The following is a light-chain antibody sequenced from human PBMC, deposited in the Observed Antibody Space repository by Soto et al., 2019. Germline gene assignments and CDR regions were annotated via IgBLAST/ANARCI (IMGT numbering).Light chain of an antibody. V-gene: IGKV1-5*03. CDR2: KAS. J-gene: IGKJ1*01. CDR1: QTISSW. Sequence: DIQMTQSPSTLSGSVGDRVTITCRASQTISSWLAWYQQKPGKAPKLLIYKASTLKSGVPSRFSGSGSGTEFTLTISSLQRDDFATYYCQHYNSYSEEFGQGTKV. CDR3: QHYNSYSEE.